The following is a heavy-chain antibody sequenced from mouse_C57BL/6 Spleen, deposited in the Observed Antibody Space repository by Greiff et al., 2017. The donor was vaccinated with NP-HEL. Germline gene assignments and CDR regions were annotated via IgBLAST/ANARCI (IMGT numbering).Heavy chain of an antibody. CDR2: IDPENGDT. J-gene: IGHJ3*01. D-gene: IGHD2-10*02. Sequence: VQLKESGAELVRPGASVKLSCTASGFNIKDDYMHWVKQRPEQGLEWIGWIDPENGDTEYASKFKGKATITADTSSNTAYLQLSSLTSEDTAVYYCTYIWYGNFAYWGQGTLVTVSA. CDR1: GFNIKDDY. V-gene: IGHV14-4*01. CDR3: TYIWYGNFAY.